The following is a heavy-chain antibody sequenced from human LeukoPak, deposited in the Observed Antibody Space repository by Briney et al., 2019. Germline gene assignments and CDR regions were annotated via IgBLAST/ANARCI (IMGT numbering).Heavy chain of an antibody. Sequence: PSETLSLTCTVSGGSISSGGYFWNWIRQTPGKGLEWIGEINHGGGTNYNPSLKSRATISVDTSKKQFSLNLTSVTAADTAVYYCARGEDGTGDYRPTYFDSWGQGTLVTVSS. J-gene: IGHJ4*02. CDR3: ARGEDGTGDYRPTYFDS. V-gene: IGHV4-39*07. CDR2: INHGGGT. D-gene: IGHD4-17*01. CDR1: GGSISSGGYF.